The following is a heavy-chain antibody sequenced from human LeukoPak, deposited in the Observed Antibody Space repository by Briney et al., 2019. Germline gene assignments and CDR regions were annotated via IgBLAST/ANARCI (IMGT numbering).Heavy chain of an antibody. Sequence: GGSLRLSCAASRFRFASYGMHWFRQAPGKGLEWVAYIRYDGSDKYYADSVKGRFTISRDNSKNTLSLQMTTLRPDDTAIYYCARDTSVGAAYFDVWGQGALVAVSS. D-gene: IGHD2-15*01. V-gene: IGHV3-30*02. CDR3: ARDTSVGAAYFDV. CDR1: RFRFASYG. CDR2: IRYDGSDK. J-gene: IGHJ4*02.